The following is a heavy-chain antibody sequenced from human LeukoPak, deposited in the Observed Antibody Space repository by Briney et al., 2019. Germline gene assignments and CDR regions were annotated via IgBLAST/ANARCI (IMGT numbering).Heavy chain of an antibody. CDR3: ARDRTNDYGNGVGAFDI. D-gene: IGHD4-11*01. CDR2: IKGDGREK. Sequence: GGSLRLSCAASGFTFSNDWMSWVRQAPGKGLEWVANIKGDGREKYYVDSVKGRFTISRDNAKNSLYLQMNSLRAEDTAVYHCARDRTNDYGNGVGAFDIWGQGTMVTVSS. V-gene: IGHV3-7*01. J-gene: IGHJ3*02. CDR1: GFTFSNDW.